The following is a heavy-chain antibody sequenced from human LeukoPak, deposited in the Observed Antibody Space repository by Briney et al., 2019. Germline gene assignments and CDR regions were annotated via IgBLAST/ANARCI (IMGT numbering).Heavy chain of an antibody. V-gene: IGHV4-34*01. Sequence: TSETLSLTCAVYGGYFSGYYWSWIRQPPGKGLEWIGEINHSGSTNYNPSLKSLVTISVDTSKNQFSLKLSSVTAADTAVYYCARGLYSSGWYVALRPAAGFDYWGQGTLVTVSS. D-gene: IGHD6-19*01. J-gene: IGHJ4*02. CDR3: ARGLYSSGWYVALRPAAGFDY. CDR1: GGYFSGYY. CDR2: INHSGST.